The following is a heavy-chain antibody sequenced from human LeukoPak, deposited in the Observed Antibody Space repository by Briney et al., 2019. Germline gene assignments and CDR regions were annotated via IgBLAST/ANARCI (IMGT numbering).Heavy chain of an antibody. V-gene: IGHV3-9*01. CDR3: AKDIWFRRRGATGLDH. Sequence: GRSLRLSCVASGFTFDDHAMHWVRQVPGKGLEWVAGITWNSGSIGYADSAKGRFTISRDNAKNSLFLQMDSLRVEDTAFYYCAKDIWFRRRGATGLDHWGQGTLVTVSS. CDR2: ITWNSGSI. J-gene: IGHJ4*02. D-gene: IGHD1-26*01. CDR1: GFTFDDHA.